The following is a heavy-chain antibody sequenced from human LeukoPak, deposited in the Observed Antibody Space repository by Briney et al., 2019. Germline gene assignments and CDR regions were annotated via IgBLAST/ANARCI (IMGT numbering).Heavy chain of an antibody. D-gene: IGHD3-22*01. V-gene: IGHV4-34*12. Sequence: SETLSLTCAVHGGSFSGYYWTWIRQPPGKGLEGIGEIIDTGSTKYTSSLKSRVTISVDTSKNQFSLKLSSVTAADTAVYYCARLGEDYYDSSGYWYYFDYWGQGTLVTVSS. J-gene: IGHJ4*02. CDR1: GGSFSGYY. CDR3: ARLGEDYYDSSGYWYYFDY. CDR2: IIDTGST.